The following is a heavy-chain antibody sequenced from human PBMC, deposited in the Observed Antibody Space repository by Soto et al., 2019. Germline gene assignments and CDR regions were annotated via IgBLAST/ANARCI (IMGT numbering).Heavy chain of an antibody. D-gene: IGHD1-26*01. J-gene: IGHJ5*02. CDR3: ARLRWETENNWFDP. CDR2: ISPSGST. V-gene: IGHV4-30-4*01. CDR1: GDSINSVDHY. Sequence: SETLSLTCTVSGDSINSVDHYLSWIRQPPGNGLEWMGYISPSGSTHYNPSLNSRLTISIDTSTNRFSLNLTSVTAADTAVYFCARLRWETENNWFDPWGQGALVT.